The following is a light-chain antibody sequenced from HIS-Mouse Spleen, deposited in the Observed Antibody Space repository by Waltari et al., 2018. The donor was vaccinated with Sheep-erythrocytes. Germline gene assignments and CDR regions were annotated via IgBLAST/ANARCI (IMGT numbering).Light chain of an antibody. CDR3: YSTDSSGNHWV. J-gene: IGLJ3*02. CDR2: EDS. CDR1: ALPKKY. Sequence: SYELTQPPSVSVSPGQTASITCSGDALPKKYAYWYQQKSGQAPVLVIYEDSKRPPGIPERFSGSSSGTMATLTISGAQVEDEADYYCYSTDSSGNHWVFGGGTKLTVL. V-gene: IGLV3-10*01.